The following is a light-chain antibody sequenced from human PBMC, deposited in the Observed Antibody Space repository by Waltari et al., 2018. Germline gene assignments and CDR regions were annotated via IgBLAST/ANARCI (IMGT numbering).Light chain of an antibody. Sequence: QTVVTQEPSLTVSPGGTVTLTCASSTGAVTRGSLPTWFHQRPGQPPRSLIYRANNQHSWTPARFSGSLIGGKAALTLSGVQPEDEAEYYCLLFYGGAYVFGTGTKLTVL. CDR1: TGAVTRGSL. J-gene: IGLJ1*01. CDR2: RAN. V-gene: IGLV7-43*01. CDR3: LLFYGGAYV.